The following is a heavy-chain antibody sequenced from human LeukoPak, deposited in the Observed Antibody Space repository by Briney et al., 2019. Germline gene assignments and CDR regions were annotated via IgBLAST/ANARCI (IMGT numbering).Heavy chain of an antibody. CDR2: INPNSGGT. V-gene: IGHV1-2*02. CDR1: GYTFTGYY. Sequence: ASVKVSCKSSGYTFTGYYMHWVRQAPGQGLEWMGWINPNSGGTNYAQKFQGRVAMTRDTSISTAYMELSRLRSDDTAVYYCARAGDSSSWENWFDPWGQGTLVTLS. D-gene: IGHD6-13*01. CDR3: ARAGDSSSWENWFDP. J-gene: IGHJ5*02.